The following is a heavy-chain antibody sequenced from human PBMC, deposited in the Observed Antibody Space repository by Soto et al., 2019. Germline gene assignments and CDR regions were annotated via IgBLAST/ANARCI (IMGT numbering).Heavy chain of an antibody. Sequence: GXSVNGSLEASVYAFTSYGISWGRQAPGQGLEWMGWISAYNGNTNYAQKLQGRVTMTTDTSTSTAYMELRSLRSDDTAVYYCARWNDDFWSGYSVGDPDYWGQGSLVTVSS. D-gene: IGHD3-3*01. V-gene: IGHV1-18*04. CDR2: ISAYNGNT. CDR1: VYAFTSYG. J-gene: IGHJ4*02. CDR3: ARWNDDFWSGYSVGDPDY.